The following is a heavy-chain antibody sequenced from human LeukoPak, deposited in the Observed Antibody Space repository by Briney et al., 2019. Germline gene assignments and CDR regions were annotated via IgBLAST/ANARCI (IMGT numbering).Heavy chain of an antibody. CDR1: GYTFTGYY. V-gene: IGHV1-2*05. CDR3: ATLEDIVLSDAFDI. Sequence: ASVKVSCKASGYTFTGYYMHWVRQAPGQGLEWMGRINPNSGGTNYAQKFQGRVTMTRDTSISTAYMELSRLRSDDTVVYYCATLEDIVLSDAFDIWGQGTMVTVSS. J-gene: IGHJ3*02. CDR2: INPNSGGT. D-gene: IGHD2-8*01.